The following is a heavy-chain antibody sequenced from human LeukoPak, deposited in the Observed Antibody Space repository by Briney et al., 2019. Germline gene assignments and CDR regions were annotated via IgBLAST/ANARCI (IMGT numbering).Heavy chain of an antibody. Sequence: ASVKVSCKASGYTFTSYGISWVRQAPGQGLEWMGWISAYNGNTNYAQKLQGRVTMTTDTSTSTAYMELRSLRSDDTAVYYCARDHMTGAGPQPPDYWGQGTLVTVSS. CDR1: GYTFTSYG. D-gene: IGHD1-14*01. CDR3: ARDHMTGAGPQPPDY. V-gene: IGHV1-18*01. J-gene: IGHJ4*02. CDR2: ISAYNGNT.